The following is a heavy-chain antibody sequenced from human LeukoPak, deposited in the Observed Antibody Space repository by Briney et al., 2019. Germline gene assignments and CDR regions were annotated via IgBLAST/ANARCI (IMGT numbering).Heavy chain of an antibody. CDR3: AREPYSSSWYGRRYFDY. J-gene: IGHJ4*02. CDR1: GGSFSGYY. V-gene: IGHV4-34*01. CDR2: INHSGST. D-gene: IGHD6-13*01. Sequence: SETLSLTCAVYGGSFSGYYWSWIRQPPGKGLEWLGEINHSGSTNYNPSLKSRVTISVDTSKNQFSLKLSSVTAADTAVYYCAREPYSSSWYGRRYFDYWGQGTLVTVSS.